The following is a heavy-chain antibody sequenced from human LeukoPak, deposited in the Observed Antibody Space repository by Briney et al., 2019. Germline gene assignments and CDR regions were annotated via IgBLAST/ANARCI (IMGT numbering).Heavy chain of an antibody. Sequence: SETLSLTCAVYGGSLSGYYWSWIRQPPGKGLEWIGEINHSGSTNYNPSLKSRVTISVDTSKNQFSLKLSSVTAADTAVYYCAREVTGYYGSGPTDYWGQGTLVTASS. J-gene: IGHJ4*02. CDR2: INHSGST. V-gene: IGHV4-34*01. CDR3: AREVTGYYGSGPTDY. D-gene: IGHD3-10*01. CDR1: GGSLSGYY.